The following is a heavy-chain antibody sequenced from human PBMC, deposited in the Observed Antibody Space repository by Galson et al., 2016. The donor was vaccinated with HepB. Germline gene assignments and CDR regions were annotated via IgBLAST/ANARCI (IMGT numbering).Heavy chain of an antibody. Sequence: ETLSLTCTVSGGSVSSGSYYWSWIRQPPGKGLKWIAYIYYSGITYYNSSLKSRVTISVDTSKSQFSLKLSSVTAADTAVYYCARAPIVGSRTRFDPWGQGTQVIVSS. J-gene: IGHJ5*02. V-gene: IGHV4-61*01. CDR1: GGSVSSGSYY. D-gene: IGHD1-26*01. CDR3: ARAPIVGSRTRFDP. CDR2: IYYSGIT.